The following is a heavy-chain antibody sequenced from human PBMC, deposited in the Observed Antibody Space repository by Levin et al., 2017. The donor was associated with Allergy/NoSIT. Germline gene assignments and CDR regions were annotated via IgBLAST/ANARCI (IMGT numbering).Heavy chain of an antibody. Sequence: PGGSLRLSCAASGFTFSSYSMNWVRQAPGKGLEWVSSISSSSSYIYYADSVKGRFTISRDNAKNSLYLQMNSLRAEDTAVYYCARDRYSSGGQCDYWGQGTLVTVSS. CDR1: GFTFSSYS. J-gene: IGHJ4*02. D-gene: IGHD6-19*01. V-gene: IGHV3-21*01. CDR2: ISSSSSYI. CDR3: ARDRYSSGGQCDY.